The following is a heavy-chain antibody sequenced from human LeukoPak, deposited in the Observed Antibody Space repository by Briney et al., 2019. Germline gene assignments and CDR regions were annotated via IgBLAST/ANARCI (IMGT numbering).Heavy chain of an antibody. CDR1: GFTFSDYY. D-gene: IGHD6-6*01. V-gene: IGHV3-11*01. CDR3: ARGGWQLVPFDY. J-gene: IGHJ4*02. Sequence: PGGSLRLSCAASGFTFSDYYMSWIRQAPGKGLEWVSYIGGSGATIYYADSVKGRFTISRDNAKNSLYLQMNSLRAEDTALYHCARGGWQLVPFDYWGQGTLVTVSS. CDR2: IGGSGATI.